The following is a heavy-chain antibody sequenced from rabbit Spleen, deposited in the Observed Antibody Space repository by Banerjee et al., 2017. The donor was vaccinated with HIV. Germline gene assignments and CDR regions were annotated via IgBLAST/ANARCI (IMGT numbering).Heavy chain of an antibody. CDR3: ARDTSSSFSSYGMDL. D-gene: IGHD1-1*01. J-gene: IGHJ6*01. V-gene: IGHV1S45*01. Sequence: QEQLEESGGDLVKPGASLTLTCIASGVSFSGSSYMCWVRQAPGKGLEWIACIDANGSGFTYFASWAKGRFTISKTSSTTVTLQMTSLTAADTATYFCARDTSSSFSSYGMDLWGPGTSSPS. CDR2: IDANGSGFT. CDR1: GVSFSGSSY.